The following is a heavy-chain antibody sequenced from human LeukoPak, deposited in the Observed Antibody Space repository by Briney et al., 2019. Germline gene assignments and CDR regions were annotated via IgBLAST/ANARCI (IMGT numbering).Heavy chain of an antibody. D-gene: IGHD6-6*01. CDR1: GGSINSSTYY. Sequence: SXTLSXTCTVSGGSINSSTYYWGWIRQPPGRGLEWIGSIYYSGSTYYNPSLKSRVTISVDTSKNQFSLKLSSVTAADTAVYYCARDHSSSFIHRPFDYWGQGTLVTVSS. V-gene: IGHV4-39*07. J-gene: IGHJ4*02. CDR2: IYYSGST. CDR3: ARDHSSSFIHRPFDY.